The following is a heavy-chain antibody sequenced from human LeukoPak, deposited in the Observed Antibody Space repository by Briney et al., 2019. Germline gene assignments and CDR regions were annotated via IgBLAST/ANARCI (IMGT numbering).Heavy chain of an antibody. D-gene: IGHD6-19*01. J-gene: IGHJ5*02. Sequence: PSETLSLTCTVSGGSISSGSYYWGWIRQPPGKGLEWIGSIYHSGKTYYNPSLKSRVTISVETSKNQFSLKLSSMTAADTAVYYCARDRISVSDPPNWFDPWGQGTLVTVSS. CDR3: ARDRISVSDPPNWFDP. CDR1: GGSISSGSYY. V-gene: IGHV4-39*07. CDR2: IYHSGKT.